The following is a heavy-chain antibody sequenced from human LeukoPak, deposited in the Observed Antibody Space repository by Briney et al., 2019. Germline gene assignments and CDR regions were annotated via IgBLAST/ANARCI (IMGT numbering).Heavy chain of an antibody. J-gene: IGHJ6*02. CDR3: ARDRYQLPYYYYGMDV. CDR1: GGSISSYY. Sequence: PSETLSLTCTVSGGSISSYYWSWIRQPPGKGLEWIGEINHSGSTNYNPSLKSRVTISVDTSKNQFSLKLSSVTAADTAVYYCARDRYQLPYYYYGMDVWGQGTTVTVSS. D-gene: IGHD2-2*01. CDR2: INHSGST. V-gene: IGHV4-34*01.